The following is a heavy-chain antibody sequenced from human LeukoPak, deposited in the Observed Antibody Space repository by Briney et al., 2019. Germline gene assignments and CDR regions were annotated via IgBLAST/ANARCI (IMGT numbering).Heavy chain of an antibody. Sequence: SETLSLTCGVSGGSISNTNWWAWVRQPPGKGLGWIVEVNLQGSTNYNPSLKSRVSISVDKSENHISLKLTSVTAADTAVYYCAREGGPYRPLDYSGQGTLVTDAS. CDR3: AREGGPYRPLDY. CDR1: GGSISNTNW. J-gene: IGHJ4*02. CDR2: VNLQGST. V-gene: IGHV4-4*02.